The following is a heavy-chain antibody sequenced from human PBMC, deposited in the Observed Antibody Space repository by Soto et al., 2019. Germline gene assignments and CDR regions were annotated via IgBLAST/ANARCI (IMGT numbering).Heavy chain of an antibody. V-gene: IGHV4-34*01. CDR1: GGSFSGYY. D-gene: IGHD6-13*01. Sequence: QVQLQQWGAGLLKPSETLSLTCAVYGGSFSGYYWSWIRQPPGKGLECIGEINHSGSTNYNTSLKSRVTISVDTSKNQFSLKLSSVTSADTAVYYCAGYSSSWNFDYWGQGTLVTVSS. J-gene: IGHJ4*02. CDR2: INHSGST. CDR3: AGYSSSWNFDY.